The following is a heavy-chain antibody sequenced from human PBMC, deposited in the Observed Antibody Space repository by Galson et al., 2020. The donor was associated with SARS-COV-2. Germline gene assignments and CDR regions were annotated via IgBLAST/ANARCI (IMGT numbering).Heavy chain of an antibody. D-gene: IGHD3-3*01. V-gene: IGHV3-30*04. J-gene: IGHJ6*03. CDR2: ISYDGSNK. CDR3: ARDSQYYDFWSGYSHNPTYYYYYYMDV. CDR1: GFTFSSYA. Sequence: QLGESLKISCAASGFTFSSYAMHWVRQAPGKGLEWVAVISYDGSNKYYADSVKGRFTISRDNSKNTLYLQMNSLRAEDTAVFYCARDSQYYDFWSGYSHNPTYYYYYYMDVWGKGTTVTVSS.